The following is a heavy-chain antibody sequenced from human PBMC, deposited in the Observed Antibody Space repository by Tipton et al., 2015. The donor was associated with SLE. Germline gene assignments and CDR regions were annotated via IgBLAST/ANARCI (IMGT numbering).Heavy chain of an antibody. J-gene: IGHJ4*02. CDR1: GFTFSSYS. V-gene: IGHV4-38-2*01. CDR2: IYHSGST. Sequence: LRLSCAASGFTFSSYSMNWVRQAPGKGLEWIGSIYHSGSTYYNPSLKSRVTISVDTSKNQFSLKLSSVTAADTAVYYCARSSAAADYWGQGTLVTVSS. D-gene: IGHD2-2*01. CDR3: ARSSAAADY.